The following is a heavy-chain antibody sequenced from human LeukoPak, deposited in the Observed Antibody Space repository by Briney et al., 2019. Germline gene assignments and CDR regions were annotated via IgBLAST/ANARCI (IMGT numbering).Heavy chain of an antibody. CDR3: AKDRALRYFDWLLHPYFDY. CDR1: GFTFSSYA. D-gene: IGHD3-9*01. V-gene: IGHV3-23*01. Sequence: GGSLRLSCAASGFTFSSYAMSWVRQAPGKGLEWVSAISGSGGSTYYADSVKGRFTISRDNSKNTLYLQMNSLRAEDTAVYYCAKDRALRYFDWLLHPYFDYWGQGTLVTVSS. J-gene: IGHJ4*02. CDR2: ISGSGGST.